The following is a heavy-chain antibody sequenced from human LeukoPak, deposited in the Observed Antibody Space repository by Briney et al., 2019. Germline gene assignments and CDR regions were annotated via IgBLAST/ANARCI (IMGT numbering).Heavy chain of an antibody. CDR2: ISAGSGTI. Sequence: GGSLRLSCAASGFTFSIYAMSWVRQSPGKGPEWVSAISAGSGTIYYADSVKGRFTISRDNSKNTLSLQVNSLRADDTAIYFYVKESGYTYGPVDFWGQGTLVTVSS. J-gene: IGHJ4*02. V-gene: IGHV3-23*01. CDR1: GFTFSIYA. D-gene: IGHD5-18*01. CDR3: VKESGYTYGPVDF.